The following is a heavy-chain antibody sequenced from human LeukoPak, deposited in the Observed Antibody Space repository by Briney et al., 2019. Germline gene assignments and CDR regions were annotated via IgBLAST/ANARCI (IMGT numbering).Heavy chain of an antibody. Sequence: SETLSLTCTVSGHSISSGDYYWSWIRQPAGKGLEWIGRISSSGSTNYNPSLKSRVTISVDTSKIQFSLKLSSVTAADTAVYFGARGPYSYGSSGAFDIWGQGTMVTVSS. J-gene: IGHJ3*02. D-gene: IGHD3-22*01. CDR1: GHSISSGDYY. CDR3: ARGPYSYGSSGAFDI. V-gene: IGHV4-61*02. CDR2: ISSSGST.